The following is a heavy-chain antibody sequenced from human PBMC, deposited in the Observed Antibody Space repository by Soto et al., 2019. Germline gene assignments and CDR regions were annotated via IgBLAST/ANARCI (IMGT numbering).Heavy chain of an antibody. Sequence: SETLSLTCTVSGGSISSYYWSWIRQPPGKGLEWIGYIYYSGSTNYNPSLKSRVTISVDTSKNQFSLKLSSVTAADTAVYYCARHSQDIVVVPAAESYYFDYWGQGTLVTVSS. J-gene: IGHJ4*02. D-gene: IGHD2-2*01. CDR2: IYYSGST. CDR3: ARHSQDIVVVPAAESYYFDY. V-gene: IGHV4-59*08. CDR1: GGSISSYY.